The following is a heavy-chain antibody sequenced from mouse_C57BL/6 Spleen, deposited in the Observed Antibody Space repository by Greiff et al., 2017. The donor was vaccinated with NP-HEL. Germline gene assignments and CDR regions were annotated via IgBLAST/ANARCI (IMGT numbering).Heavy chain of an antibody. CDR2: INPNNGGT. CDR3: ATVVATDY. CDR1: GYTFTDYY. V-gene: IGHV1-26*01. Sequence: EVQLQQSGPELVKPGASVKISCKASGYTFTDYYMNWVKQSHGKSLEWIGDINPNNGGTSYNQKFKGKATLTVDKSSSTAYMELRSLTSEDSAVYYCATVVATDYWGQGTSVTVSS. D-gene: IGHD1-1*01. J-gene: IGHJ4*01.